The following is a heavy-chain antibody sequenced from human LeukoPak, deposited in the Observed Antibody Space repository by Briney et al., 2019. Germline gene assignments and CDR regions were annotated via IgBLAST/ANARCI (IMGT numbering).Heavy chain of an antibody. V-gene: IGHV3-11*04. CDR1: GFTFSDYY. J-gene: IGHJ3*02. CDR2: ISSSGSTI. D-gene: IGHD2-2*01. Sequence: GGSLRLSCAASGFTFSDYYMSWIRQAPGKGLEWVSYISSSGSTIYYADSVKGRFTISRDNAKNSLYLQMNSLRAEDTAVYYCARVVPAAVHAFDIWGQGTMVTVSS. CDR3: ARVVPAAVHAFDI.